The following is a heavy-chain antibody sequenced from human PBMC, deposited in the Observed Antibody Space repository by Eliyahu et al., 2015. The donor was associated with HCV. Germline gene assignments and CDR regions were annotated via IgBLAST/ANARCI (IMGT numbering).Heavy chain of an antibody. CDR3: AAGPGGIQLWLRVFDY. CDR1: GGSFSGYY. J-gene: IGHJ4*02. D-gene: IGHD5-18*01. CDR2: INHSGST. V-gene: IGHV4-34*01. Sequence: QVQLQQWGAVLLKPSETLSLTCAVYGGSFSGYYWSWIRQPPGKGLEWIGEINHSGSTNYNPSLKSRVTISVDTSKNQFSLKLSSVTAADTAVYYCAAGPGGIQLWLRVFDYWGQGTLVTVSS.